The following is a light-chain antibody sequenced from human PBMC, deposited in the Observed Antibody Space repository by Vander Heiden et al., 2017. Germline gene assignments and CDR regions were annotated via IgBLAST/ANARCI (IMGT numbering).Light chain of an antibody. CDR2: GAS. V-gene: IGKV3-20*01. CDR3: QQYGRSPSFT. CDR1: QSVSSSY. Sequence: EIVLTHSPGTLSLSPGERATLPCRASQSVSSSYLAWYQQKPGQAPRLLIYGASSRATGIPDRFSGSGSGTDFTLTIRRLEPEDFAVYYCQQYGRSPSFTFGPGTKVDIK. J-gene: IGKJ3*01.